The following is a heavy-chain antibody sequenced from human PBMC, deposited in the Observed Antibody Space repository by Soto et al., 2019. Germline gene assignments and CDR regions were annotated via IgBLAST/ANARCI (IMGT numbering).Heavy chain of an antibody. D-gene: IGHD2-15*01. J-gene: IGHJ4*02. CDR3: AKSKTYSFQSGGYHHVPLGF. Sequence: PSETLSLTCTVSGGSLSNYYWSWIRQPPGKGLEWIGEIYHSGSTNYNPSLKSRVTISVDTSKNQFYLKLSSVTAADTAVYYCAKSKTYSFQSGGYHHVPLGFWGQGTLVTVSS. CDR2: IYHSGST. CDR1: GGSLSNYY. V-gene: IGHV4-34*01.